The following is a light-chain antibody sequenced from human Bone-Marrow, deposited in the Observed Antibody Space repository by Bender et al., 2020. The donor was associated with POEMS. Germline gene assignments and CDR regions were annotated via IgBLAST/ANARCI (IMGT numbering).Light chain of an antibody. J-gene: IGLJ3*02. V-gene: IGLV3-1*01. CDR1: NLGDKY. CDR2: QDT. CDR3: QAWDSGTAV. Sequence: SYELTQSASVSVSPGQTARISCSGKNLGDKYVFWYQQRPGQSPVMVISQDTKRPSGIPERFSGSNSGNTATLTISGTQAVDEADYYCQAWDSGTAVFGGGTKLTVL.